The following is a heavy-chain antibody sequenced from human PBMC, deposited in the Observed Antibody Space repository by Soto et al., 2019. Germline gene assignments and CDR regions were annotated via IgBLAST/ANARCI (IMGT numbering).Heavy chain of an antibody. J-gene: IGHJ4*02. CDR2: IYYNGDT. V-gene: IGHV4-31*03. CDR3: ARGDSQVSSVFDY. CDR1: GGPFPSGGYY. D-gene: IGHD3-16*01. Sequence: QVQLQESGPGLVKPSQTLSLTSTVSGGPFPSGGYYWSWIRQEPGKGLEWIGYIYYNGDTSYNPSLRSRVTIAADTSKTQFSLKLSSLTSADTAVYYCARGDSQVSSVFDYWGQGMLVTVSS.